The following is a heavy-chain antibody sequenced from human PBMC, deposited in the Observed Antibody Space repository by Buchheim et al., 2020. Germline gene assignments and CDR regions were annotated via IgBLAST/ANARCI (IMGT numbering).Heavy chain of an antibody. Sequence: QVQLQESGPGLVKPSETLSLTCTVSSGSVSSGSYYWSWIRQPPGKGLEWIGYIYYSGGTNYNPSLKSRVTISVDTSKNQFSLTLSSVTAADTAMYYCARRDYDILTGTVWFDPWGQGTL. CDR3: ARRDYDILTGTVWFDP. CDR1: SGSVSSGSYY. J-gene: IGHJ5*02. CDR2: IYYSGGT. V-gene: IGHV4-61*01. D-gene: IGHD3-9*01.